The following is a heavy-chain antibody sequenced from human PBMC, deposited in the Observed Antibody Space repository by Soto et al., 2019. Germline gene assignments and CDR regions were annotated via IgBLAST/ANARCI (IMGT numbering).Heavy chain of an antibody. Sequence: SETLSLTCTVSGGSISSYYWSWIRQPPGKGLEWIGYIYYSGSTNYNPSLKSRVTISVDTSKNQFSLKLSSVPAADTAVYYCARGPTVVSIFVCWGEATLVTVS. V-gene: IGHV4-59*01. CDR3: ARGPTVVSIFVC. D-gene: IGHD4-17*01. CDR2: IYYSGST. J-gene: IGHJ4*02. CDR1: GGSISSYY.